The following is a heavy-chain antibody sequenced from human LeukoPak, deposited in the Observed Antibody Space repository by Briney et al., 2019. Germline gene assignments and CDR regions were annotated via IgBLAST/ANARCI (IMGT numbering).Heavy chain of an antibody. CDR3: AREGSSGSNWFDP. D-gene: IGHD6-6*01. CDR1: GGSFSGYY. V-gene: IGHV4-34*01. Sequence: PSETLSLTCAVYGGSFSGYYWSWIRQPPGKGLEWIGEINHSGSTNYNPSLKSRVTISVDTSKNQFSLKLSSVTAADTAVYYCAREGSSGSNWFDPWGQGTLVTVSS. CDR2: INHSGST. J-gene: IGHJ5*02.